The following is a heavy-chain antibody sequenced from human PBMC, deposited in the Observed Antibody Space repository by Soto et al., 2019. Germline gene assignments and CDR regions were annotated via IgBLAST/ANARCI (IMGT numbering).Heavy chain of an antibody. CDR2: IIPIFGTA. V-gene: IGHV1-69*13. CDR1: GGTFSSYA. J-gene: IGHJ6*02. CDR3: ARAKGIAASLYYYYYGMDV. D-gene: IGHD6-6*01. Sequence: GASVKVSCKASGGTFSSYAISWVRQAPGQGLEWMGGIIPIFGTANYAQKFQGRVTITADESTSTAYMELSSLRSEDTAVYYCARAKGIAASLYYYYYGMDVCGQGTTVTVYS.